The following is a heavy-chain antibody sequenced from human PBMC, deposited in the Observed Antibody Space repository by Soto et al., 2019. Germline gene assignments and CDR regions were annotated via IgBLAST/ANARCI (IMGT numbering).Heavy chain of an antibody. CDR1: GYTFTGYY. Sequence: ASVKVSCKASGYTFTGYYMHWVRQAPGQGHEWMGWINPNSGGTNYAQKFQGRVTMTRDTSISTAYMELSRLRSDDTAVYYCARDNANVDMVATITWVGYFDYWGQGTLVTVSS. V-gene: IGHV1-2*02. CDR3: ARDNANVDMVATITWVGYFDY. CDR2: INPNSGGT. J-gene: IGHJ4*02. D-gene: IGHD5-12*01.